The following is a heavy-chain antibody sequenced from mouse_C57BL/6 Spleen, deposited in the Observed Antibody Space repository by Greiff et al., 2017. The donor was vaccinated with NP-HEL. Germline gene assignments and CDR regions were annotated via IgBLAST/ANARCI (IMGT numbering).Heavy chain of an antibody. CDR2: IYPGSGST. V-gene: IGHV1-55*01. J-gene: IGHJ2*01. D-gene: IGHD1-1*01. CDR3: ARSGYGSFDY. CDR1: GYTFTSYW. Sequence: QVQLKQPGAELVKPGASVKMSCKASGYTFTSYWITWVKQRPGQGLEWIGDIYPGSGSTNYNEKFKSKATLTVDTASSTAYMQLSSLTSEDSAVYYCARSGYGSFDYWGQGTTLTVSS.